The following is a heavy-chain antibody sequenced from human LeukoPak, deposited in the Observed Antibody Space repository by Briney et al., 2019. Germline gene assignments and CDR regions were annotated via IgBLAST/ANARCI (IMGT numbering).Heavy chain of an antibody. CDR2: INHSGST. CDR1: GGSFSGYY. D-gene: IGHD6-13*01. V-gene: IGHV4-34*01. CDR3: ARLRAVTRSSSWLQVRRRFDY. J-gene: IGHJ4*02. Sequence: PSETLSLTCAVYGGSFSGYYWSWIRQPPGKGLEWIGEINHSGSTNYNPSLKSRVTISVDPSKNQFSLKLSSVTAADTAVYYCARLRAVTRSSSWLQVRRRFDYWGQGTLVTVSS.